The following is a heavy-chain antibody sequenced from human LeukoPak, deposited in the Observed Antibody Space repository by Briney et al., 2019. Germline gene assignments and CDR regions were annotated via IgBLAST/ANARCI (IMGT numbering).Heavy chain of an antibody. D-gene: IGHD4-23*01. CDR1: GYTFSSYW. Sequence: GGSLRLSCAASGYTFSSYWMNWVRQAPGKGLVWVSRIASDGSSTTYADSVKGRFSISRDNAKNTLYLQMNSLRVEDTAVYYCARGRPHGNDYWGQGTLVTVSS. J-gene: IGHJ4*02. V-gene: IGHV3-74*01. CDR2: IASDGSST. CDR3: ARGRPHGNDY.